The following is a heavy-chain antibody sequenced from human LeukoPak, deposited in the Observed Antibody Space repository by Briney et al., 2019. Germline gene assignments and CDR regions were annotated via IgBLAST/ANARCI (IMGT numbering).Heavy chain of an antibody. CDR2: ISWNSGSI. Sequence: GGSLRLSCAASGFTFDDYAMHWVRQAPGKGLEWVSGISWNSGSIGYADSVKGRFTISRDNAKNSLYLQMNSLRAEDTAVYYCAKGAALWFGELLIYFDYWGQGTLVTVSS. D-gene: IGHD3-10*01. V-gene: IGHV3-9*01. J-gene: IGHJ4*02. CDR1: GFTFDDYA. CDR3: AKGAALWFGELLIYFDY.